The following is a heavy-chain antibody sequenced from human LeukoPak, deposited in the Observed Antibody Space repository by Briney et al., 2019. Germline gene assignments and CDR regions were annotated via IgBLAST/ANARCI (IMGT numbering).Heavy chain of an antibody. CDR2: IWYDGSNK. V-gene: IGHV3-33*01. CDR3: ARAFSY. CDR1: GFTFSSYS. J-gene: IGHJ4*02. Sequence: PGGSLRLSCAASGFTFSSYSMHWVRQAPGKGLEWVALIWYDGSNKYYADSVKGRFTISRDNSMNTLYLQMDSLRAEDTAVYYCARAFSYWGQGTLVTVSS.